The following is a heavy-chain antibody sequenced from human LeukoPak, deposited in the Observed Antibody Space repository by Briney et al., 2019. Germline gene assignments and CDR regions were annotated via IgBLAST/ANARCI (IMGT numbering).Heavy chain of an antibody. J-gene: IGHJ5*02. V-gene: IGHV3-30*02. CDR3: VRAAASAPISNWFDP. Sequence: GGSLRLSCAASGFTFSSYGMHWVRQAPGKGLEWVAFIRYDGSNKYYADSVKGRFTISRDNSNNTLFLQMNSLRTEDTAVYYCVRAAASAPISNWFDPWGQGTLVTVSS. D-gene: IGHD2-2*01. CDR2: IRYDGSNK. CDR1: GFTFSSYG.